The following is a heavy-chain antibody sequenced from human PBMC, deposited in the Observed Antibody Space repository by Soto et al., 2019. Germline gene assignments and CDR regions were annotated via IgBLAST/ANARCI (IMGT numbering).Heavy chain of an antibody. V-gene: IGHV4-31*03. CDR1: GGRISSGPYY. CDR3: ARAYRTAYYYDSSAYYDFKYFDP. J-gene: IGHJ5*02. CDR2: IYYSGST. Sequence: PSGTLYFTCIVSGGRISSGPYYWTWIRQQPGQGLEWIGYIYYSGSTYYNPSLKSRVTISVDTSKNQFSLKLSSVTAEDTAVYYCARAYRTAYYYDSSAYYDFKYFDPWGQGTPVTVSS. D-gene: IGHD3-22*01.